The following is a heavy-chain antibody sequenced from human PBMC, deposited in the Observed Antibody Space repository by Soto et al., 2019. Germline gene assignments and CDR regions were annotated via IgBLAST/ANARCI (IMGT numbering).Heavy chain of an antibody. CDR2: ISYTGNT. CDR1: GGSISSGGYY. Sequence: QVQLQESGPGLVKPSQTLSLTCTVSGGSISSGGYYWSWIRQHPGKGLEWIGYISYTGNTYYNPSLKSRVTISVDTSKNQFSLKLSSVTAADTAVYYCARDHGTPRSPNNWFDPWGQGTLVTVSS. J-gene: IGHJ5*02. D-gene: IGHD6-6*01. CDR3: ARDHGTPRSPNNWFDP. V-gene: IGHV4-31*03.